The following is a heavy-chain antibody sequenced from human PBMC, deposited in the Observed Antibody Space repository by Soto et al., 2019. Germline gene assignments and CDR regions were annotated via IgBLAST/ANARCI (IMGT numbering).Heavy chain of an antibody. CDR2: ISYDGSNK. CDR1: GFTFSSYG. J-gene: IGHJ6*02. V-gene: IGHV3-30*18. Sequence: QVQLVESGGGVVQPGRSLRLSCAASGFTFSSYGMHWVRQAPGKGLEWVAVISYDGSNKYYADSVKGRFTISRDNSKNTLYLQMNSLRAEDTAVYYCAKDNEAYCGGDCYFYYYYGMDVWGQGTTVTVSS. D-gene: IGHD2-21*02. CDR3: AKDNEAYCGGDCYFYYYYGMDV.